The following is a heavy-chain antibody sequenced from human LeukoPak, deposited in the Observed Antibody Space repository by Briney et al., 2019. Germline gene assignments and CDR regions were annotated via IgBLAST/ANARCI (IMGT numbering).Heavy chain of an antibody. CDR1: GFTFSSYS. V-gene: IGHV3-21*01. D-gene: IGHD2-8*01. Sequence: KTGGSLRLSCAASGFTFSSYSMNWVRQAPGKGLEWVSSISSSSSYIYYANSVKGRFTISRDNAKNSLYLQMNSLRAEDTAVYYCARRMGDQNYYYMDVWGKGTTVTVSS. J-gene: IGHJ6*03. CDR2: ISSSSSYI. CDR3: ARRMGDQNYYYMDV.